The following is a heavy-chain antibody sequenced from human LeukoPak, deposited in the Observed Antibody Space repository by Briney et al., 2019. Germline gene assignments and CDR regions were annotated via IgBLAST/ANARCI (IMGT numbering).Heavy chain of an antibody. Sequence: GGSLRLSCAASGFTFSSYAMHWVRQAPGKGLEWVAVISYDGSNKYYADSVKGRFTISRDNSKNTLYLQMNSLRAEDTAVYYCAREPYGDYYYYYMDVWGKGTTVTVSS. CDR3: AREPYGDYYYYYMDV. J-gene: IGHJ6*03. CDR2: ISYDGSNK. CDR1: GFTFSSYA. D-gene: IGHD4-17*01. V-gene: IGHV3-30*04.